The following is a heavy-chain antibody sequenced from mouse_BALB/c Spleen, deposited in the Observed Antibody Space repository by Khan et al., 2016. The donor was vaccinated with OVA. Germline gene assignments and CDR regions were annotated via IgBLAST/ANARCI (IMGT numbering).Heavy chain of an antibody. CDR3: ARVGYNRTMDY. V-gene: IGHV9-3-1*01. Sequence: QIQLVQSGPELKKPGETVKISCKASGYTFTNYGMNWVKQAPGKGLKWMGWINTYTGEPTYADDFKGRFAFSLETSASTAYLQINNPKNEDTATYVSARVGYNRTMDYWGQGTSVTVSS. J-gene: IGHJ4*01. D-gene: IGHD2-14*01. CDR2: INTYTGEP. CDR1: GYTFTNYG.